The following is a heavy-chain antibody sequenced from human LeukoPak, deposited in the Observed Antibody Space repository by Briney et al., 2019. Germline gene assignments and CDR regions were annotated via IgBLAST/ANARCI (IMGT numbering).Heavy chain of an antibody. D-gene: IGHD6-6*01. J-gene: IGHJ6*03. CDR1: GGSISTYY. CDR3: VRDKEGYSSSSPGSIKYYYYYMDV. V-gene: IGHV4-4*07. CDR2: IYTSGST. Sequence: PSETLSLTCTVSGGSISTYYWSWIRQPAGKGLEWNGRIYTSGSTNYNPSLKSRVTMSVDTSKNQFSLKLSSVTAADTAVYYCVRDKEGYSSSSPGSIKYYYYYMDVWGKGTTVTVSS.